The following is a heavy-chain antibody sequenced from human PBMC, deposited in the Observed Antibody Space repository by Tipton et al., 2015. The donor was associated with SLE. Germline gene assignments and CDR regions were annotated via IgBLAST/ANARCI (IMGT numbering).Heavy chain of an antibody. J-gene: IGHJ6*02. CDR3: ARDRGGYRYYYGMDV. CDR2: IHYSGST. D-gene: IGHD3-16*01. V-gene: IGHV4-31*02. CDR1: GDSISDVNYY. Sequence: LRLSCTVSGDSISDVNYYWNWIRQRPGKGLEWIGYIHYSGSTYYNPSLKSRVTISVDTSKNQFSLKLSSVTAADTAVYYCARDRGGYRYYYGMDVWGQGTTVTVSS.